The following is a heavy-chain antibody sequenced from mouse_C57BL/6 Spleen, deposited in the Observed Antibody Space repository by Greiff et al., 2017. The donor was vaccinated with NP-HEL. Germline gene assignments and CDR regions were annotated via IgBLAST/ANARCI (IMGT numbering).Heavy chain of an antibody. CDR3: AREGLWSSMDY. J-gene: IGHJ4*01. V-gene: IGHV3-1*01. CDR1: GYSITSGYD. Sequence: EVKLVESGPGMVKPSQSLSLTCTVTGYSITSGYDWHWIRHFPGNKLEWMGYISYSGSTNYNPSLKSRISITHDTSKNHFFLKLNSVTTEDTATYYCAREGLWSSMDYWGQGTSVTVSS. CDR2: ISYSGST. D-gene: IGHD1-1*02.